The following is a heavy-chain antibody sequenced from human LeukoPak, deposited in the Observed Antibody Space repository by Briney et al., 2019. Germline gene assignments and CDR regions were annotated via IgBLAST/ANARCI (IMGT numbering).Heavy chain of an antibody. J-gene: IGHJ5*02. CDR1: GYTFTSYY. Sequence: ASVKVSCKASGYTFTSYYMHWVRQATGQGLEWMGIINPSGGSTSYAQKFQGRVTMTRDTSTSTGYMELSSLRSEDTAVYYCARGLYCSSTSCYGNNWFDPWGQGTLVTVSS. CDR3: ARGLYCSSTSCYGNNWFDP. CDR2: INPSGGST. D-gene: IGHD2-2*01. V-gene: IGHV1-46*01.